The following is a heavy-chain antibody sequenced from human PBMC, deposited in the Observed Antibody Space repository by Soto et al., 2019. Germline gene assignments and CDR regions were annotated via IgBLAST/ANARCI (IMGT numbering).Heavy chain of an antibody. D-gene: IGHD1-1*01. CDR1: GFTFTRYS. Sequence: GGSLRLSCAAYGFTFTRYSMNWVRQAPGKGLEWIGYSSNSGSFTRYADSVKGRFSISRDNAKNSLYLQINSLRGDDTAIYYCVRSGDNYNLLDYWGQGTPGTVS. CDR2: SSNSGSFT. V-gene: IGHV3-21*05. CDR3: VRSGDNYNLLDY. J-gene: IGHJ4*02.